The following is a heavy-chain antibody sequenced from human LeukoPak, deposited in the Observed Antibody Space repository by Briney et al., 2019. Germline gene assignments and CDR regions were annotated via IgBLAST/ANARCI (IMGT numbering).Heavy chain of an antibody. CDR3: ARVQVDFWSGGYFDY. V-gene: IGHV4-61*02. D-gene: IGHD3-3*01. Sequence: SQTLSLTCTVSGGSISSGSYYWSWIRQPAGKGLEWIGRIYTSGSTNYNPSLKSRVTISVDTSKNQFSLKLSSVTAADTAVYYCARVQVDFWSGGYFDYWGQGTLVTVSS. CDR2: IYTSGST. J-gene: IGHJ4*02. CDR1: GGSISSGSYY.